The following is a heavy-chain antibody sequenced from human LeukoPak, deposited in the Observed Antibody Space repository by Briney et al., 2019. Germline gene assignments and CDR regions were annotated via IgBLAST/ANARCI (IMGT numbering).Heavy chain of an antibody. CDR3: ARDKGYNGFVI. CDR1: AYTSTGYY. V-gene: IGHV1-2*02. CDR2: INPNSGST. J-gene: IGHJ3*02. D-gene: IGHD5-18*01. Sequence: ASVKFPSKASAYTSTGYYMHWLRQAPGQGLEWMGWINPNSGSTKYAQKSQGRVTMTRDTSISTAYMQLSRRRPADTPVHYWARDKGYNGFVIWGQGGKVTVS.